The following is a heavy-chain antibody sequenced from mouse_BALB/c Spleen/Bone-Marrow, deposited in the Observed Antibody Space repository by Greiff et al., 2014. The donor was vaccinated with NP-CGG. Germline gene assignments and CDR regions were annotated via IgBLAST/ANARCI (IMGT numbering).Heavy chain of an antibody. Sequence: VQLQQSGGGLVQPGGSLRLSCATSGFTFTDYYMSWVRQPPGKALECLGFIRNKANGYTTEYSASVKARFTISRDNSQSILYHQMNTMRAEDSATCYCAREGVYYGNSYWYFDVWGAGTTVTVSS. D-gene: IGHD2-1*01. J-gene: IGHJ1*01. CDR1: GFTFTDYY. CDR3: AREGVYYGNSYWYFDV. V-gene: IGHV7-3*02. CDR2: IRNKANGYTT.